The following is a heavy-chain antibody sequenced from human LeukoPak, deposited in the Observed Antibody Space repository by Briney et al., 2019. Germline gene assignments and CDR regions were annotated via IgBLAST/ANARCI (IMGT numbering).Heavy chain of an antibody. V-gene: IGHV4-34*01. CDR2: IYHDGNT. CDR3: ARGRATLWFGWINAFDI. D-gene: IGHD3-10*01. J-gene: IGHJ3*02. CDR1: GGSFSSYY. Sequence: PSETLSLTCAVYGGSFSSYYRSWIRQPPGKGLEWIAEIYHDGNTNYNPSLKSRVTISVDTSNNHFSLKLSSVTAADTAVYYCARGRATLWFGWINAFDIWGQGTMVTVSS.